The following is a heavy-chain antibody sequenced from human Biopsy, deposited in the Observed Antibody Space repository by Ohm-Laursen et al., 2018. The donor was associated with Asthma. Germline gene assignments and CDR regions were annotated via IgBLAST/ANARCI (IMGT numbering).Heavy chain of an antibody. J-gene: IGHJ4*02. CDR1: GYSLTDLS. Sequence: GGSVKVSCKFSGYSLTDLSMHWVRQAPGQRLEWMGGHDHEEGGTVNAWRFQGRVTMTEDTSTNTAYMELSSLSSDDTAVYYCASDFPKDYVRYNFQFWGQGTLVTVSS. V-gene: IGHV1-24*01. D-gene: IGHD4-17*01. CDR3: ASDFPKDYVRYNFQF. CDR2: HDHEEGGT.